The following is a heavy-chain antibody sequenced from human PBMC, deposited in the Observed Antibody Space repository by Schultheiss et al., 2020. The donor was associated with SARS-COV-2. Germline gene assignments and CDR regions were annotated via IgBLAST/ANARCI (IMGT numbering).Heavy chain of an antibody. CDR1: GGSISSYY. V-gene: IGHV4-4*07. J-gene: IGHJ6*02. Sequence: SETLSLTCTVSGGSISSYYWSWIRQPAGKGLEWIGRIYTSGSTNYNPSLKSRVTMSVDTSKNQFSLKLSSVTAADTAVYYCARDPSTDYGDYVDYYYYGMDFWGQGTTVTGSS. CDR3: ARDPSTDYGDYVDYYYYGMDF. CDR2: IYTSGST. D-gene: IGHD4-17*01.